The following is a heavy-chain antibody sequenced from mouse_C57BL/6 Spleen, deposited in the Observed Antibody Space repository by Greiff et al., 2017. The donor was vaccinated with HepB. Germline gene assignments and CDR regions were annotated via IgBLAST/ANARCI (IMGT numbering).Heavy chain of an antibody. V-gene: IGHV1-15*01. J-gene: IGHJ2*01. Sequence: VQLQQSGAELVRPGASVTLSCKASGYTFTDYEMHWVKQPPVHGLEWIGAIDPETGGTAYNQKFKGKAILTADKSSSTAYMELRSLTSEDSAVYYCTRGHYYGSTPDYWGQGTTLTVSS. CDR2: IDPETGGT. CDR3: TRGHYYGSTPDY. D-gene: IGHD1-1*01. CDR1: GYTFTDYE.